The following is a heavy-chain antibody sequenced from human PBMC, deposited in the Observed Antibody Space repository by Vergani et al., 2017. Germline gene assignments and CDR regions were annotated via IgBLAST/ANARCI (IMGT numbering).Heavy chain of an antibody. V-gene: IGHV3-23*01. CDR3: AKDTYYYDSSGYYSVDAFDI. J-gene: IGHJ3*02. CDR1: GFTFSSYA. D-gene: IGHD3-22*01. Sequence: EVQLLESGGGLVQPGGSLRLSCAASGFTFSSYAMRWVRQPPGKGLEWVSAISGSGGSTYYADSVKGRFTISRDNSKNTLYLQMNSLRAEDTAVYYCAKDTYYYDSSGYYSVDAFDIWGQGTMVTVSS. CDR2: ISGSGGST.